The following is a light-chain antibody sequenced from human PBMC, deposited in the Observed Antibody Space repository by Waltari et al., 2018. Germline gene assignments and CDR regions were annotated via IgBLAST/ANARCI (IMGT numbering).Light chain of an antibody. CDR3: CSDAGSFTWV. V-gene: IGLV2-11*01. CDR1: NSDVGGYKY. CDR2: DVY. J-gene: IGLJ1*01. Sequence: QSALTQPRSVSGSPGQSVTISCTGTNSDVGGYKYVSWYQQHPDKAPRLIIYDVYTRPSWVPKRFSGSRSATTASRTISGRQSEDEAAYYCCSDAGSFTWVFGTGTKVTVL.